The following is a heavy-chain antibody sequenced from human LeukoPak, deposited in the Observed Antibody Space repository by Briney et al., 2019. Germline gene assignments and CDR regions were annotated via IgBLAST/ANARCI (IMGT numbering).Heavy chain of an antibody. V-gene: IGHV3-66*01. J-gene: IGHJ4*02. D-gene: IGHD6-13*01. Sequence: PGGSLRLSCAASGFTVSNSFMSWVRQAPGKGLEWVSVIYSGGSTFYADSVKGRVTISRDNSKDTVYLQMSSLRAEDTAVYYCVKAHSSSWYYFEYWGQGTLVTVSS. CDR2: IYSGGST. CDR1: GFTVSNSF. CDR3: VKAHSSSWYYFEY.